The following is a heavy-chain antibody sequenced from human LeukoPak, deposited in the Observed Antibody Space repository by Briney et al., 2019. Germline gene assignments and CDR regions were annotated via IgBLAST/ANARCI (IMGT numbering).Heavy chain of an antibody. CDR2: IYSGGST. CDR1: GFIVNSNY. Sequence: GGSLRLSCAAYGFIVNSNYMSWLRQAPGKGLEWVSLIYSGGSTYYADSVKGRFTISRDNSKNTLFLQMNSLRAEDTAVYYCARAAVLGTVVIALVFFDYWGHGTLVTVSS. CDR3: ARAAVLGTVVIALVFFDY. J-gene: IGHJ4*01. V-gene: IGHV3-53*01. D-gene: IGHD4-23*01.